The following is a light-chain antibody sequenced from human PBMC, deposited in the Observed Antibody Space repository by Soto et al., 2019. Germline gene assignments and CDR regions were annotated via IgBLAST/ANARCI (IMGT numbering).Light chain of an antibody. CDR1: QSVSSN. Sequence: EIVMTQSPVTLSVSPGEGATLSCRASQSVSSNLAWYQQKPGQAPRLLIYGASSRATGIPDRFSGSGSGTDFTLTISRLEPEDFAVYYCQQYGSSPKLTFGGGTKVDIK. J-gene: IGKJ4*01. V-gene: IGKV3-20*01. CDR3: QQYGSSPKLT. CDR2: GAS.